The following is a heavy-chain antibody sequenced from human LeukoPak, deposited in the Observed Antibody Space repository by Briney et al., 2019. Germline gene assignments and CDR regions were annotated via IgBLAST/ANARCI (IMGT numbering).Heavy chain of an antibody. J-gene: IGHJ5*02. V-gene: IGHV1-69*05. CDR2: IIPIFGTA. CDR1: GGTFSSYA. Sequence: PSASVKVSCKASGGTFSSYAISWVRQAPGQGLEWMGGIIPIFGTANYAQKFQGRVTITTDESTSTAYMELSSLRSEDTAVYYCVLIAYCGGDCYGGGFDPWGQGTLVTVSS. D-gene: IGHD2-21*01. CDR3: VLIAYCGGDCYGGGFDP.